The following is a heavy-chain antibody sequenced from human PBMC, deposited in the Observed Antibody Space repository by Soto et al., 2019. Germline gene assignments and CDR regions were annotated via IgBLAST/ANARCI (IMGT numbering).Heavy chain of an antibody. CDR2: IIPIPGTI. D-gene: IGHD3-22*01. J-gene: IGHJ4*02. V-gene: IGHV1-69*13. CDR3: ARGPDRSGFYLFDY. CDR1: GGTFSNHA. Sequence: RASVKVSCKASGGTFSNHAISWVRQAPGQGPEWMGGIIPIPGTINYAQKFQGRVTITADESMTTAYMELTSLRYEDTAVYYCARGPDRSGFYLFDYWGQGTLVTVSS.